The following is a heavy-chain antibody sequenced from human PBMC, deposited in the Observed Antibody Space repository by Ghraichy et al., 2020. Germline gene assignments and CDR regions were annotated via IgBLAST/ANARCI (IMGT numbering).Heavy chain of an antibody. D-gene: IGHD2-2*01. CDR3: ASLWVDSSTSNYFYDIDV. J-gene: IGHJ6*02. V-gene: IGHV4-39*01. Sequence: SETLSLTCTVSGCSIANSAYSWGWNRQPPGKGLEWIGSIFYSGSAYYNPSLKSRVTMSVDTSQNQFSLKLTSVTAADTAVYYCASLWVDSSTSNYFYDIDVWGPGTLVSVSS. CDR1: GCSIANSAYS. CDR2: IFYSGSA.